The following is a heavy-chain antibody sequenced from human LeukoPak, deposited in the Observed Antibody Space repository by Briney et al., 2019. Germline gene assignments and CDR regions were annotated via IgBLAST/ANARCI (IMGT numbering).Heavy chain of an antibody. CDR2: INHSGST. J-gene: IGHJ4*02. CDR3: ARGRFMFFESGSYSFVGSYYFDY. CDR1: GGSISSGGYS. D-gene: IGHD1-26*01. Sequence: SQTLSLTCAVSGGSISSGGYSWSWIRQPPGKGLEWIGEINHSGSTNYNPSLKSRVTISVDTSKNQFSLKLSSVTAADTAVYYCARGRFMFFESGSYSFVGSYYFDYWGQGTLVTVSS. V-gene: IGHV4-30-2*01.